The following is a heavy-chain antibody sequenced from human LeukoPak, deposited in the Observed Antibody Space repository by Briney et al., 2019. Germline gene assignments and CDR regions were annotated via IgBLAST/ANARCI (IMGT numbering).Heavy chain of an antibody. D-gene: IGHD2-2*01. J-gene: IGHJ4*02. CDR1: GYTFSDYA. Sequence: ASVKVSCKASGYTFSDYAMHWVRQAPGQRLEWMGWIDAGNGDTRYSQKFQGRVTITRDTSASTAYIELRSLRSEDTAMYYCARGSTSDWPLDHWGQETLVTISS. V-gene: IGHV1-3*01. CDR2: IDAGNGDT. CDR3: ARGSTSDWPLDH.